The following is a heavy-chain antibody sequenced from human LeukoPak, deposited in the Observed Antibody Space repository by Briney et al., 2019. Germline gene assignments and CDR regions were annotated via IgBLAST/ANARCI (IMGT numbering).Heavy chain of an antibody. CDR3: AREGSYCVGGDCYSFDF. J-gene: IGHJ4*02. Sequence: ASVKVSCKASGYRFISNYIQWVRQAPGLGPEWMGWMHPGNGNTRYAEKFQGRVTMTRDTSINTTYLDLSSLRSDDTAVYYCAREGSYCVGGDCYSFDFWGQGTLITVSS. CDR1: GYRFISNY. CDR2: MHPGNGNT. V-gene: IGHV1-2*02. D-gene: IGHD2-21*02.